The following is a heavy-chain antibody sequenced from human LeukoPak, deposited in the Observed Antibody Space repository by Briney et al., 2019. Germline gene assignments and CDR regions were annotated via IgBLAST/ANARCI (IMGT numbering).Heavy chain of an antibody. J-gene: IGHJ4*02. CDR1: GFTFSSYW. D-gene: IGHD4-11*01. CDR3: ARNKAKSTTTLGY. Sequence: GGSLRLSCAASGFTFSSYWMSWVRQAPGKGLEWVASINQDGSETLYVDAVKGRFTISRDNAKNSLFLQMNSPRGEDTAVYYCARNKAKSTTTLGYWGQGTLVIVSS. V-gene: IGHV3-7*01. CDR2: INQDGSET.